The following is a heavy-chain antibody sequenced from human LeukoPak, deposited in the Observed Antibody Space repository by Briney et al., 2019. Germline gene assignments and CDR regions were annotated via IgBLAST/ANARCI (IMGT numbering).Heavy chain of an antibody. CDR3: ARGLDDSSGYYYDY. V-gene: IGHV4-39*07. CDR1: RCSISTSNHY. D-gene: IGHD3-22*01. CDR2: AHSSGST. Sequence: SETLSLTCTVSRCSISTSNHYWGWIRQPPGKGLEWIGSAHSSGSTFYNPSLKSLVTISVDRTNNQLSLKLSSVTAADTALYYCARGLDDSSGYYYDYWGQGTLATVSS. J-gene: IGHJ4*02.